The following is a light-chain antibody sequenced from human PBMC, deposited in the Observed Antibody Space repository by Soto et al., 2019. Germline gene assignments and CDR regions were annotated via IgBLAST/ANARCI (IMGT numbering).Light chain of an antibody. CDR2: DVS. V-gene: IGKV3-11*01. CDR3: QQRSNWPLT. J-gene: IGKJ4*01. CDR1: QSVSSS. Sequence: EIVLTQSPATLSLSPGERATLSCRASQSVSSSLAWYQQKPGQTPRLLIYDVSNRATGIPARFSGSGSGTDFTLPLRSLEPEDFAVYYCQQRSNWPLTFGGGTKVEIK.